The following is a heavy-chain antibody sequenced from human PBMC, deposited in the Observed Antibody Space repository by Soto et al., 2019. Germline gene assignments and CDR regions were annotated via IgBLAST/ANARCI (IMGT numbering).Heavy chain of an antibody. Sequence: PSETLSLTCTVSGGSISSYYWSWIRQPPGKGLEWIGYIYYSGSTNYNPSLKSRVTISVDTSKNQFSLKLSSLRSEDTTVYYCARANGAFDIWGQGKMVTVSS. J-gene: IGHJ3*02. V-gene: IGHV4-59*01. CDR2: IYYSGST. CDR3: ARANGAFDI. D-gene: IGHD2-8*01. CDR1: GGSISSYY.